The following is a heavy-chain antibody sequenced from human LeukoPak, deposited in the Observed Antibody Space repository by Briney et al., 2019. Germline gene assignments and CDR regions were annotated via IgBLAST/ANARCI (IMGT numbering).Heavy chain of an antibody. CDR2: IYSGGST. Sequence: GGSLRLSCAASGXTVSSNYMSWVRQAPGKGLEWVSVIYSGGSTYYADSVKGRFTISRDNSKNTLYLQMNSLRAEDTAVYYCASLMGATRKYAFDIWGQGTMVTVSS. CDR3: ASLMGATRKYAFDI. D-gene: IGHD1-26*01. J-gene: IGHJ3*02. CDR1: GXTVSSNY. V-gene: IGHV3-66*01.